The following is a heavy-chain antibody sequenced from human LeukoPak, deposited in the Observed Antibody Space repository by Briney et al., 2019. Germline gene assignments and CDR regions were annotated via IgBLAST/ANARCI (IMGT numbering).Heavy chain of an antibody. CDR1: GLTFSSYA. CDR2: ISDSGGDT. V-gene: IGHV3-23*01. J-gene: IGHJ4*02. CDR3: AHYADYVGFDY. Sequence: GGSLTLSCAASGLTFSSYAMSWVRQAPGKGLEWVAAISDSGGDTYSADSVKGRFTISRDNSKNTLYLQLTSLRAEDTAVFYCAHYADYVGFDYWGQGTLVTVSS. D-gene: IGHD4-17*01.